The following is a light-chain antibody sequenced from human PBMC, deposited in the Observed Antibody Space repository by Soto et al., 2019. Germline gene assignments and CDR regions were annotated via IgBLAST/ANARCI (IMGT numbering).Light chain of an antibody. CDR1: SGSIASNY. Sequence: NFMLTQPPSVSESPGKTVTISCTGSSGSIASNYVQWYQQRPGSAPTTVIYEDNQRPSGVPDRFSGSIDSSSNSASLTISGLNTEDEADYYCQSYDSSNRGVFGGGTKLTVL. CDR2: EDN. V-gene: IGLV6-57*02. CDR3: QSYDSSNRGV. J-gene: IGLJ2*01.